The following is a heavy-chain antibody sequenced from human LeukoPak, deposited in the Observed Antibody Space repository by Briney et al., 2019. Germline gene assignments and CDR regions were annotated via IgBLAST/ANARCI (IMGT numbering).Heavy chain of an antibody. Sequence: PSETLSLTCTVSGGSISSSSYYWGWIRQPPGKGLEWIGSIYYSGSTYYNPSLKSRVTISVDTSKNQFSLKLSSVTAADTAVYYCARRAYGPLVYYFDYWGQGTLVTVSS. CDR3: ARRAYGPLVYYFDY. J-gene: IGHJ4*02. CDR2: IYYSGST. D-gene: IGHD3-10*01. CDR1: GGSISSSSYY. V-gene: IGHV4-39*01.